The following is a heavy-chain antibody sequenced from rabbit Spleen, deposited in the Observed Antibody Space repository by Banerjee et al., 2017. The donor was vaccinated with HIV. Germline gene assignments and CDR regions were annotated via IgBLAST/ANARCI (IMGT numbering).Heavy chain of an antibody. CDR1: GFDFNSYY. CDR2: IDPLFGSA. D-gene: IGHD8-1*01. Sequence: QLKEFGGGLVQPGGSLKLSCKASGFDFNSYYMSWVRQAPGKGLEWIGYIDPLFGSAYYASWVNGRFSISRENTQNTVSLQLNSLTAADTATYFCARDSGSSFSSYGMDLWGPGTLVTVS. V-gene: IGHV1S7*01. CDR3: ARDSGSSFSSYGMDL. J-gene: IGHJ6*01.